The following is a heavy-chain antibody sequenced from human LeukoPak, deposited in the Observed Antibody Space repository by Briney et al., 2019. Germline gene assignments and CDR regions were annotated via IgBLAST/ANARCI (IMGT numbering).Heavy chain of an antibody. J-gene: IGHJ4*02. D-gene: IGHD5-12*01. CDR3: AGLRSGYDEDY. V-gene: IGHV1-69*04. Sequence: ASVKVSCKASGGTFSSYAISWVRQAPAQGLEWMGRIIPILGIANYAQKFQGRVTITADKSTSTAYMELSSLRSEDTAVYYCAGLRSGYDEDYWGQGTLVTVSS. CDR1: GGTFSSYA. CDR2: IIPILGIA.